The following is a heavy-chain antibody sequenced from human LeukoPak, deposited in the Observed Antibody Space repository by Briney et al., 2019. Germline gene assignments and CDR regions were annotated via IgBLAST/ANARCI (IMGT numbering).Heavy chain of an antibody. Sequence: SETLSLTCTVSGGSISSCYWSWIRQPPGKGVEWIGYIYYSGSTNYNPSLKSRVTISVDTSKNQFSLKLSSVTAADTAVYYCARGYVEMATISGRWFDPWGQGTLVTVSS. CDR2: IYYSGST. CDR1: GGSISSCY. CDR3: ARGYVEMATISGRWFDP. D-gene: IGHD5-24*01. J-gene: IGHJ5*02. V-gene: IGHV4-59*01.